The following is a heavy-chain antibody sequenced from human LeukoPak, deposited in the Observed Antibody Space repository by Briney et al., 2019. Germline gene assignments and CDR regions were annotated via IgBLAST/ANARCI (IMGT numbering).Heavy chain of an antibody. CDR2: INPSGGST. CDR1: GCTFTSYY. D-gene: IGHD5/OR15-5a*01. Sequence: GASVKVSCKASGCTFTSYYMHWVRQAPGQGLEWMGIINPSGGSTSYAQKFQGRVTMTRDTSTSTVYMELSSLRSEDTAVYYCARDPLIEVYPLGYFDYWGQGTLVTVSS. CDR3: ARDPLIEVYPLGYFDY. J-gene: IGHJ4*02. V-gene: IGHV1-46*01.